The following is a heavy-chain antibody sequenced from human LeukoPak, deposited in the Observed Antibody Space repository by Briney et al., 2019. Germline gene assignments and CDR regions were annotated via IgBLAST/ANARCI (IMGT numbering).Heavy chain of an antibody. CDR2: IKQDGSET. CDR1: GFTFSNYW. CDR3: AKVGYYDSSGYSEYYFDY. J-gene: IGHJ4*02. V-gene: IGHV3-7*03. Sequence: GGSLRLSCAASGFTFSNYWMTWVRQAPGKGLEWVANIKQDGSETYYVDSVKGRFTISRDNAKNSLYLQMNSLRAEDTAVYYCAKVGYYDSSGYSEYYFDYWGQGTLVTVSS. D-gene: IGHD3-22*01.